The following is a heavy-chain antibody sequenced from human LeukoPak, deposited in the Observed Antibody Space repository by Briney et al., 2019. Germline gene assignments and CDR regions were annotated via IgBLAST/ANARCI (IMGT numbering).Heavy chain of an antibody. CDR3: ARSQGYYDSSGYYIR. J-gene: IGHJ4*02. Sequence: GGSLRLSCAASGFTFSSYEMNWVRQAPGKGLEWVSYISSSGSTIYYADSVKGRFTISRDNAKNSLYLQMNSLRAEDTAVYYCARSQGYYDSSGYYIRWGQGTLVTVSS. D-gene: IGHD3-22*01. CDR2: ISSSGSTI. V-gene: IGHV3-48*03. CDR1: GFTFSSYE.